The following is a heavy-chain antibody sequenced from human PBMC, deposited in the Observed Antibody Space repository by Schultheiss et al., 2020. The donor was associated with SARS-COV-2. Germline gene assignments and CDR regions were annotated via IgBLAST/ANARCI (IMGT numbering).Heavy chain of an antibody. Sequence: GGSLRLSCAASGFTFSSYSMNWVRQAPGKGLEWVSSISSSSSYIYYADSVKGRFTISRDNAKNSLYLQMNSLRAEDTAVYYCARINSNWNWELAMDVWGKGTTVTVSS. D-gene: IGHD1-7*01. CDR2: ISSSSSYI. CDR1: GFTFSSYS. CDR3: ARINSNWNWELAMDV. J-gene: IGHJ6*03. V-gene: IGHV3-21*01.